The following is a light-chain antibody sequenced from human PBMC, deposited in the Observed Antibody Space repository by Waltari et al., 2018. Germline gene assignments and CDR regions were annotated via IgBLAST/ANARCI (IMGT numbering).Light chain of an antibody. CDR1: QDVSTW. V-gene: IGKV1-12*01. J-gene: IGKJ4*01. CDR2: AAS. CDR3: QQTDSFPLT. Sequence: DIQMTQSPSSVSASIGDRVTISCRASQDVSTWVAWYQQKPGKAPNLLFCAASSLQSGVPSRFSGSGSGTDFTLAISGLQPEDFTIYFCQQTDSFPLTFGGGTKVELK.